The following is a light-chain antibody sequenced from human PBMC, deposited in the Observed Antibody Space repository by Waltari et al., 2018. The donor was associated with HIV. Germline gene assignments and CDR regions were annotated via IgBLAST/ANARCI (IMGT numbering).Light chain of an antibody. CDR2: DAS. CDR1: QNIRNY. Sequence: EIVLTQSPVTLSLSPGERANLSCRASQNIRNYLGWYQQKSGQPPRLLIYDASTRTTGIPARFSGAVSGTDFTLIIDSLEPEDFAMYYCQQRSNWPGTFGPGTRVDVK. J-gene: IGKJ3*01. V-gene: IGKV3-11*01. CDR3: QQRSNWPGT.